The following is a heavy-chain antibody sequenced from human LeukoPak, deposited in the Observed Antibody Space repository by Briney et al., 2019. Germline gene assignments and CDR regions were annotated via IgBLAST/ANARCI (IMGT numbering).Heavy chain of an antibody. CDR3: ARVLRVGALDY. CDR1: GGSISSYY. CDR2: IYYSGST. J-gene: IGHJ4*02. V-gene: IGHV4-59*01. Sequence: SETLPLTCTVSGGSISSYYWSWIRQPPGKGLEWIGYIYYSGSTNYNPSLKSRVTISVDTSKNQFSLKLSSVTAADTAVYYCARVLRVGALDYWGQGTLVTVSS. D-gene: IGHD1-26*01.